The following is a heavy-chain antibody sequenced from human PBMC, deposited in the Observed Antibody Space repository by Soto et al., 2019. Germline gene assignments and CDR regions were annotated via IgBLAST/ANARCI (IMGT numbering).Heavy chain of an antibody. Sequence: GESLKISCKGSGYSFTNYWIGWVRQMPGKGLEWLGIIYPADSDGRYSPSFEGQVTFSVDKSIGTAYLQWSSLKASDTATYYCARRPNYYGPFDYWGRGTLVTVSS. J-gene: IGHJ4*02. V-gene: IGHV5-51*01. CDR3: ARRPNYYGPFDY. D-gene: IGHD1-26*01. CDR1: GYSFTNYW. CDR2: IYPADSDG.